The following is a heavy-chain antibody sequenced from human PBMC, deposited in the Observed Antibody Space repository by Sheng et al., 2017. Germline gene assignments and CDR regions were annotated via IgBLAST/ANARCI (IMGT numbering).Heavy chain of an antibody. V-gene: IGHV3-33*01. CDR2: IWYDGSNK. J-gene: IGHJ6*02. CDR1: GFTFSSYG. D-gene: IGHD6-13*01. CDR3: ARDFQQLAYYGMDV. Sequence: QVQLVESGGGVVQPGRSLRLSCAASGFTFSSYGMHWVRQAPGKGLEWVAVIWYDGSNKYYADSVKGRFTISRDNSKNTLYLQMNSLRAEDTAVYYCARDFQQLAYYGMDVWGQGTTVTVSS.